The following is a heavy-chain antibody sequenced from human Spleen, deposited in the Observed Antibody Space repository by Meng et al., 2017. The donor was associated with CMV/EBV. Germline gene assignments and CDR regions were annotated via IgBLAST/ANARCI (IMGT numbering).Heavy chain of an antibody. Sequence: GESLKISCAASGFTFNNYVMHWVRQAPGKGLEWVAFIRYDGNTQYYADSVRGRFTISRDNSKNTLYLQMDSLRPTDTAVYYCAKERADYGDFWGQGTLVTVSS. CDR1: GFTFNNYV. V-gene: IGHV3-30*02. CDR3: AKERADYGDF. J-gene: IGHJ4*02. CDR2: IRYDGNTQ.